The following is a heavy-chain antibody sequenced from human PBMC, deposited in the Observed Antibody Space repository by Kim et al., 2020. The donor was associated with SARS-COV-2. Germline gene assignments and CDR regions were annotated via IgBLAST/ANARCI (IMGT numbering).Heavy chain of an antibody. Sequence: VKGRLTISRDDSKSIAYLQMNSLKTEDTAVYYCTRASYSSSWYYYYGMDVWGQGTTVTVSS. V-gene: IGHV3-49*02. D-gene: IGHD6-13*01. CDR3: TRASYSSSWYYYYGMDV. J-gene: IGHJ6*02.